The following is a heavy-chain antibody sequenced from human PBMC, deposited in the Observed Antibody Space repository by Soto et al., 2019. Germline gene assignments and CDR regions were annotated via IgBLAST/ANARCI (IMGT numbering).Heavy chain of an antibody. D-gene: IGHD3-22*01. V-gene: IGHV1-24*01. CDR1: GYTLTELS. Sequence: GASVKVSCKVSGYTLTELSMHWVRQAPGKGLEWMGGFDSEDGETIYAQKFQGRVTMTEDTSTDTAYMELSSLRSEDTAVYYCATGAYDSSGYYYVRAFDIWGQETMVTVS. CDR3: ATGAYDSSGYYYVRAFDI. J-gene: IGHJ3*02. CDR2: FDSEDGET.